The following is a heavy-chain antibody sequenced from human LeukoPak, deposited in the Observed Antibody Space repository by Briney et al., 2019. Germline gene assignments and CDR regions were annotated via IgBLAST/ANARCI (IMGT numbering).Heavy chain of an antibody. D-gene: IGHD3-16*02. CDR2: ISWNSGTI. J-gene: IGHJ4*02. CDR1: GFIFDDYA. Sequence: GGSLRLSCTVSGFIFDDYAMHWVRRAPGKGLECVSSISWNSGTIVYADSVKGRFTISRDNAKNSLYLQMNSLRAEDTAVYYCARDRSLFDYWGQGTLVTVSS. CDR3: ARDRSLFDY. V-gene: IGHV3-9*01.